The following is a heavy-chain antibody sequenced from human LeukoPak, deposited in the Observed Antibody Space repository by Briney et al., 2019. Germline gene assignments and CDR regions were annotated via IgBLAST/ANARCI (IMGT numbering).Heavy chain of an antibody. CDR2: ISYDGSNK. CDR3: ARYCSSTSCYSPGSFDY. D-gene: IGHD2-2*01. J-gene: IGHJ4*02. V-gene: IGHV3-30*04. CDR1: RFTFSSYA. Sequence: GGSLRLSCAASRFTFSSYAMHWVRQAPGKGLEWVAVISYDGSNKYYADSVKGRFTISRDNSKNTLYLQMNSLRAEDTAVYYCARYCSSTSCYSPGSFDYWGQGTLVTVSS.